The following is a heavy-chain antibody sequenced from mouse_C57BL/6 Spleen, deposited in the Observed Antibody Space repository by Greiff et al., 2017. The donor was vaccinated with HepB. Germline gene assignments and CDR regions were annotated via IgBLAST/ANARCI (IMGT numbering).Heavy chain of an antibody. V-gene: IGHV5-9-1*02. CDR1: GFTFSSYA. J-gene: IGHJ4*01. D-gene: IGHD1-3*01. CDR3: TRVPQSSYYAMDY. Sequence: EVKLVESGEGLVKPGGSLKLSCAASGFTFSSYAMSWVRQTPEKRLEWVAYISSGGDYIYYADTVKGRFTISRDNARNTLYLQMSSLKSEDTAMYYCTRVPQSSYYAMDYWGQGTSVTVSS. CDR2: ISSGGDYI.